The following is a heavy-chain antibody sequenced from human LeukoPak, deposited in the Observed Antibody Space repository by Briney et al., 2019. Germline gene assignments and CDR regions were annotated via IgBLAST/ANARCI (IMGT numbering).Heavy chain of an antibody. D-gene: IGHD3-16*02. CDR2: IWYDGSSK. Sequence: GRSLRLSCAASGFTFSSYGMHWVRQAPGKGLEWVALIWYDGSSKHYADSVRGRFTISRDNSKNTLYLQMNSLRAEDTAVYYCARDFELSYWGQGTLVTVSS. CDR1: GFTFSSYG. CDR3: ARDFELSY. V-gene: IGHV3-33*01. J-gene: IGHJ4*02.